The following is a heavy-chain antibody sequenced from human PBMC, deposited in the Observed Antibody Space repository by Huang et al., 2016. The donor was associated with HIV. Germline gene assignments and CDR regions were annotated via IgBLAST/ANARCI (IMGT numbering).Heavy chain of an antibody. CDR1: GAPINKYY. CDR2: VSYTGST. J-gene: IGHJ4*02. CDR3: ARAFPSGALDS. Sequence: QVRLQESGPGLVRPSETLSLTCNVSGAPINKYYWNWLRQSPGKGLECVGFVSYTGSTNYNPSLKSGVTILQDTSKNQCSLKLTSVTAADTAVYYCARAFPSGALDSWGQGTLVTVSS. V-gene: IGHV4-59*01.